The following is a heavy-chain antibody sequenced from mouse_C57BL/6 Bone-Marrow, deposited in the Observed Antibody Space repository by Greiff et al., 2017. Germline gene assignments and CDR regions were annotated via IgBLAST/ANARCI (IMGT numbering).Heavy chain of an antibody. Sequence: EVQLQQSGAELVRPGASVKLSCTASGFNIKDDYMHWVKQRPEQGLEWIGWIVPENGDTAYASKFQGQATITAATSSNSAYLQLSCLTSDDTAVYYCTTVITAVVAYYWYFDVWGTGTTVTVSS. CDR3: TTVITAVVAYYWYFDV. J-gene: IGHJ1*03. CDR2: IVPENGDT. CDR1: GFNIKDDY. V-gene: IGHV14-4*01. D-gene: IGHD1-1*01.